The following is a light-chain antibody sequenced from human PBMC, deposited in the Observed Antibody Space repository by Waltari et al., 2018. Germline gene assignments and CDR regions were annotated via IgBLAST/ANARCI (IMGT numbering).Light chain of an antibody. J-gene: IGLJ3*02. CDR1: SGHSSYD. CDR3: QTWGTGIWV. Sequence: QLVLTQSPSASASLGASVKLTCTLSSGHSSYDTARPQQQPEKGPRYLMKLNSDGSHSKGDGIPDRFSGSSSGAERYLTISSLQSEDEADYYCQTWGTGIWVFGGGTKLTVL. V-gene: IGLV4-69*01. CDR2: LNSDGSH.